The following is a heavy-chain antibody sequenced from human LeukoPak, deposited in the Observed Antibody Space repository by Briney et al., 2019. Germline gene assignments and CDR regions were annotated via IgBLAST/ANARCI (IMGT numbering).Heavy chain of an antibody. D-gene: IGHD5-18*01. J-gene: IGHJ4*02. V-gene: IGHV3-11*01. CDR2: ISSSGNKI. CDR1: GFTVRDYY. CDR3: ARDFGAYSYDFDY. Sequence: GGSLRLSCAASGFTVRDYYMTWIRQAPGKGREWVSYISSSGNKIFDADAVKGRFTISRDNSKNSLYLHMTDLRAEDTAVYFCARDFGAYSYDFDYWGQGTLVAVSS.